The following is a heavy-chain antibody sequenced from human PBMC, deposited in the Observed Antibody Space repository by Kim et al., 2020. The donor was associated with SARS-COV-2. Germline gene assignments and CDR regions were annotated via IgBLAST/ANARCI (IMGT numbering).Heavy chain of an antibody. J-gene: IGHJ4*02. D-gene: IGHD3-10*01. Sequence: GGSLRLSCAASGFEFSQYAMYWVRHTSDMRLEWVAGISNDGSNTEFADFVRGRLTISRDNSNDRLFLHFKNVRPDDTAVFYCAKDGASRSASLSGPFDFWGQGTPVTV. CDR3: AKDGASRSASLSGPFDF. V-gene: IGHV3-30*18. CDR2: ISNDGSNT. CDR1: GFEFSQYA.